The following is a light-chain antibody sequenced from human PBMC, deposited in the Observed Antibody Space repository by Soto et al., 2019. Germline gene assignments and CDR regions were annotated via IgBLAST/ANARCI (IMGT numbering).Light chain of an antibody. CDR1: QDINNY. V-gene: IGKV1-33*01. CDR2: DAS. J-gene: IGKJ5*01. CDR3: QQYDNLPIT. Sequence: GDRDTITCQASQDINNYLKWYQQKPEKAPKLLIYDASNMETGVPSRFSGSGSGTDFTLTISSLQPEDIATYYCQQYDNLPITFGQGTRLEIK.